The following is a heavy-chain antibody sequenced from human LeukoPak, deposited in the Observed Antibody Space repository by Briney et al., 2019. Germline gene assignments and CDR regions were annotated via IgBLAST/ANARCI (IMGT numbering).Heavy chain of an antibody. CDR2: INPNSGGT. CDR1: GYTFTGYY. D-gene: IGHD3-3*01. J-gene: IGHJ5*02. CDR3: ARGGFWSGSDNWFDP. V-gene: IGHV1-2*02. Sequence: ASVKVSCKASGYTFTGYYMHWVRQAPGQGLEWMGWINPNSGGTNYAQKFQGRVTMTRDTSISTAYMELSRLRSDDTAVYYCARGGFWSGSDNWFDPWGQGTLVTVSS.